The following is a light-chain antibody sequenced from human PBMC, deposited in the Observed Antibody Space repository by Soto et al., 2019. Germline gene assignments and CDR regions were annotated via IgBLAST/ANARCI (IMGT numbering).Light chain of an antibody. V-gene: IGKV1-39*01. CDR1: QSISDY. Sequence: DIQMTQSPSSLSASVGDRVTITCRASQSISDYLNWYQQKPGKAPKLLIYAASRMQSGVPSRFIGSGSGTDFTLTISSLQPEDFATYYCQQSFSILSITFGQGTRLELK. CDR2: AAS. J-gene: IGKJ5*01. CDR3: QQSFSILSIT.